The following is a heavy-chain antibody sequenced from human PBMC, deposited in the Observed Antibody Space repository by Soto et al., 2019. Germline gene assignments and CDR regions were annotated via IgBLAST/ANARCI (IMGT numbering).Heavy chain of an antibody. CDR1: GFTFSSYW. D-gene: IGHD3-22*01. CDR2: IKSDVSEM. V-gene: IGHV3-7*03. Sequence: PGGSLRLTFVASGFTFSSYWMSWFRQAPGKGLEWVANIKSDVSEMYYVDSVKGRFTISRDNARKSLYLQMNSLRVEDTALYYCARDLGVVITAEYFQHWGQGTPVTFSS. J-gene: IGHJ1*01. CDR3: ARDLGVVITAEYFQH.